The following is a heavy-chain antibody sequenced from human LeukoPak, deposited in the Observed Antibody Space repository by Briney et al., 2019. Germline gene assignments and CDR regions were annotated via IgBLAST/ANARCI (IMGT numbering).Heavy chain of an antibody. J-gene: IGHJ5*02. CDR3: AKGSISWYSQDWFDP. CDR2: ISAYNGNT. V-gene: IGHV1-18*01. CDR1: GYTFTSYG. D-gene: IGHD6-13*01. Sequence: ASVKVSCKASGYTFTSYGISWVRQAPGQGLEWMGWISAYNGNTNYAQKLQGRVTMTTDTSTSTAYMELRSLRFDDTAVYYCAKGSISWYSQDWFDPWGQGTLVTVSS.